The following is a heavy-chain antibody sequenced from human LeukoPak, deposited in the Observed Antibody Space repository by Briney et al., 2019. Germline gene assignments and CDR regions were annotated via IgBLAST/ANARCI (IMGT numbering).Heavy chain of an antibody. J-gene: IGHJ4*02. V-gene: IGHV3-23*01. CDR1: GFSFSSYT. CDR3: AEGGYDQDFDY. Sequence: GGSLRLSCAASGFSFSSYTMSWVRQAPGKGLEWVSCISDSGAITYYADSVKGRFTISRDNSKNTTYLQMNSLRDDDTAVYYCAEGGYDQDFDYWGQGALVTVSS. D-gene: IGHD5-12*01. CDR2: ISDSGAIT.